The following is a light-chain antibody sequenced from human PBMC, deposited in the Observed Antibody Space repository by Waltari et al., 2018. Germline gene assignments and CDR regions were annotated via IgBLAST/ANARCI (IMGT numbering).Light chain of an antibody. V-gene: IGKV1-39*02. CDR2: YAN. Sequence: DIQMSQFPSSLSASVGDRVTITCRANQGITSYLNWYQQIPGKAPTLLLYYANILAAGVPSRFSGSGSGTEFTLTINNVQPEDFGVYFCQRANNFPFTFGPGTRLEIE. CDR1: QGITSY. J-gene: IGKJ2*01. CDR3: QRANNFPFT.